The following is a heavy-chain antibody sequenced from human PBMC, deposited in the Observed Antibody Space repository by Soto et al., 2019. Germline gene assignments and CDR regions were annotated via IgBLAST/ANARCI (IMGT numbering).Heavy chain of an antibody. CDR1: GGSISSYY. V-gene: IGHV4-59*01. CDR3: ARVAGVVAASYYYYYGMDV. CDR2: IYYSGST. D-gene: IGHD2-15*01. J-gene: IGHJ6*02. Sequence: LSLTCTVSGGSISSYYWSWIRQPPGKGLEWIGYIYYSGSTNYNPSLKSRVTISVDTSKNQFSLKLSSVTAADTAVYYCARVAGVVAASYYYYYGMDVWGQGTTVTAP.